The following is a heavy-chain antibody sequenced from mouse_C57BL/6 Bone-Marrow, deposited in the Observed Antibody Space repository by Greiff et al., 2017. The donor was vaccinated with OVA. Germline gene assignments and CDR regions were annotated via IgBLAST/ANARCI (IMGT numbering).Heavy chain of an antibody. Sequence: QVQLQQPGAELVKPGASVKLSCKASGYTFTSYWMQWVKQRPGQGLEWIGEIDPSDSYTNYNQKFKSKATLTVDTTSSTAYMQLSSLASEDSAVYYCARGYFDVWGTGTTVTVSS. CDR1: GYTFTSYW. CDR2: IDPSDSYT. J-gene: IGHJ1*03. CDR3: ARGYFDV. V-gene: IGHV1-50*01.